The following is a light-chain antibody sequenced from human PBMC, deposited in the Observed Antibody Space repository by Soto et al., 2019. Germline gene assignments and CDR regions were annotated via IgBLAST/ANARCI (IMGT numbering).Light chain of an antibody. V-gene: IGLV2-8*01. J-gene: IGLJ1*01. CDR3: SSYAGSNTYV. Sequence: QSVRTQPPSASGSPGQSVTISCTGTSSDVGGYNYVSWYQQHPGKAPRLMIYEVSKRPSGVPDRFSGSKSGSTASLTVSGLQAEDEADYYCSSYAGSNTYVFGTGTKVTVL. CDR1: SSDVGGYNY. CDR2: EVS.